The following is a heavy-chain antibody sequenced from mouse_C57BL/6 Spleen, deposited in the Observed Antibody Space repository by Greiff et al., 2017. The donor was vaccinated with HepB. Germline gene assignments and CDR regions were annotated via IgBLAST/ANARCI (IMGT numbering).Heavy chain of an antibody. D-gene: IGHD4-1*01. CDR2: INPSNGYT. CDR1: GYTFTSYW. CDR3: AMANGDDGFAY. J-gene: IGHJ3*01. Sequence: VQLQQSGADLAKPGASVKLSCKASGYTFTSYWMHWVKQRPGQGLEWIGYINPSNGYTKYNQKFKDKATLTADKSSSTAYMHLSSLTYEVSAVYYCAMANGDDGFAYWGQWTRVTVSA. V-gene: IGHV1-7*01.